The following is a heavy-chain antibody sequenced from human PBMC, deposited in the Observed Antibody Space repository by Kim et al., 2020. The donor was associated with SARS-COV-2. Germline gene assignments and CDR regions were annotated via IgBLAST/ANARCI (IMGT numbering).Heavy chain of an antibody. CDR3: TTAPYAAVHTFIGALDV. CDR1: GMIFSNAW. V-gene: IGHV3-15*01. Sequence: GGSLRLSCAASGMIFSNAWMNWVRQAPGKGLEWVGRIKSKADGGTRDYAAPVKGRFNISRDDSKNVVYLQMNSLKSEDTAVYFCTTAPYAAVHTFIGALDVWGQGTTVTVSS. CDR2: IKSKADGGTR. J-gene: IGHJ6*02. D-gene: IGHD5-18*01.